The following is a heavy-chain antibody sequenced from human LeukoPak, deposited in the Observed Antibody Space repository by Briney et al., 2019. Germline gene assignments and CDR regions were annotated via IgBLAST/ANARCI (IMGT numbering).Heavy chain of an antibody. J-gene: IGHJ1*01. CDR3: ARVSYYDSSGYYYGYFQH. Sequence: SETLSLTCTVSGGSISSGSYYWSWIRQPAGRGLEWIGCIFTSGSANYNLSLKSRVTISVDTSKNQFSLKLSSVTAADTAVYYCARVSYYDSSGYYYGYFQHWGQGTLVTVPS. V-gene: IGHV4-61*02. D-gene: IGHD3-22*01. CDR1: GGSISSGSYY. CDR2: IFTSGSA.